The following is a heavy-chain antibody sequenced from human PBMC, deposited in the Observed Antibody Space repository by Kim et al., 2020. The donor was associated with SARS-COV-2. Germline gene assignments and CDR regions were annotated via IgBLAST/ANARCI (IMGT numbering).Heavy chain of an antibody. J-gene: IGHJ4*02. D-gene: IGHD4-4*01. V-gene: IGHV3-21*01. CDR2: ISSSSSYI. CDR1: GFTFSSYS. CDR3: ARDKAGGVTQTFDY. Sequence: GGSLRLSCAASGFTFSSYSMNWVRQAPGKGLEWVSSISSSSSYIYYADSVKGRFTISRDNAKNSLYLQMNSLRAEDTAVYYCARDKAGGVTQTFDYWGQGTLVTVSS.